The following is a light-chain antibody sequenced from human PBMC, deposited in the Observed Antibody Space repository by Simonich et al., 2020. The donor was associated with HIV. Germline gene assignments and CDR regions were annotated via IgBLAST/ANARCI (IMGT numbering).Light chain of an antibody. V-gene: IGKV4-1*01. CDR2: WAS. Sequence: DIVMTQSPDSLAVSLGERATINCKSSQSVLYSSHNKNCLAWYPQKPGQPPKLLIYWASTRESGVPDRFSGSGSGTDFTLTISSLQAEDVAVYYCQQYYSTPLTFGGGTKVEIK. CDR1: QSVLYSSHNKNC. CDR3: QQYYSTPLT. J-gene: IGKJ4*01.